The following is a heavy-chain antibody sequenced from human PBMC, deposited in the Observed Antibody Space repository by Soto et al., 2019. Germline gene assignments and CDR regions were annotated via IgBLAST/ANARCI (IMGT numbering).Heavy chain of an antibody. CDR3: VRALGESVDIVVVSAAEFGYYMDV. CDR1: GGTFSSYT. CDR2: IIPILGIA. Sequence: QVQLVQSGAEVKKPGSSVKVSCKASGGTFSSYTISWVRQAPGQGLEWMGRIIPILGIANYAQKFQGRVTITEDKSTSTDYMELSRLRSEDTAVYYCVRALGESVDIVVVSAAEFGYYMDVWGKGTTVTVSS. V-gene: IGHV1-69*02. D-gene: IGHD2-2*03. J-gene: IGHJ6*03.